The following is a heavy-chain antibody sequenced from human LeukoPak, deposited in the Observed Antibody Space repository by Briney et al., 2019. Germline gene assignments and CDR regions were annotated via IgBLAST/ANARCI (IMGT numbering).Heavy chain of an antibody. V-gene: IGHV3-43D*03. Sequence: GGSLRLSCAASGFTFDDYAMHWVRQAPGKGLEWVSLISWDGGSTYYADSVKGRFTISRDNSKNSLYLQMNSLRAEDTALYYCAKNGVPSSGGSYYYYYYGMDVWGQGTTVTVSS. J-gene: IGHJ6*02. CDR2: ISWDGGST. CDR1: GFTFDDYA. D-gene: IGHD2-15*01. CDR3: AKNGVPSSGGSYYYYYYGMDV.